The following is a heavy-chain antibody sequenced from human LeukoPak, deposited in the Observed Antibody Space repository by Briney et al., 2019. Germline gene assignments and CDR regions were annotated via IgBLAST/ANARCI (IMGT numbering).Heavy chain of an antibody. CDR1: GGSISSGGYY. CDR2: IYYSGST. V-gene: IGHV4-31*03. J-gene: IGHJ6*04. CDR3: ARGDSGYDGDYYYYGMDV. Sequence: PSETLSLTCTVSGGSISSGGYYWGWIRQHPGKGLEWIGYIYYSGSTYYNPSLKSRVTISVDTSKNQFSLKLSSVTAADTAVYYCARGDSGYDGDYYYYGMDVWGKGTTVTVSS. D-gene: IGHD5-12*01.